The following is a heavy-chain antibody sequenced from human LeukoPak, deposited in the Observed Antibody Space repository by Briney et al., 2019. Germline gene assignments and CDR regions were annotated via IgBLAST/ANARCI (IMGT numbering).Heavy chain of an antibody. D-gene: IGHD4/OR15-4a*01. Sequence: TGGSLRLSCTVSGFTVSSNSMSWVRQAPGKGLEWVSFIYSDNTHYSDSVKGRVTISRDNSKNTLYLQMNSLRAEDTAVYYCARRAGAYSHPYDYWGQGTLVTVSS. CDR2: IYSDNT. CDR1: GFTVSSNS. CDR3: ARRAGAYSHPYDY. V-gene: IGHV3-53*01. J-gene: IGHJ4*02.